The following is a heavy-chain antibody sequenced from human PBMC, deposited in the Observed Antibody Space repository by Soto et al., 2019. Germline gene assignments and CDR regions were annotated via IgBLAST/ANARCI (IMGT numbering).Heavy chain of an antibody. CDR1: GGSISSGGYY. J-gene: IGHJ6*02. CDR3: ARSFGDKTYYDFWSGYFHLPGMDV. Sequence: SETLSLTCTVSGGSISSGGYYWSWIRQHPGKGLEWIGYIYYSGSTYYNPSLKSGVTISVDTSKNQFSLKLSSVTAADTAVYYCARSFGDKTYYDFWSGYFHLPGMDVWGQGTTVTVSS. CDR2: IYYSGST. D-gene: IGHD3-3*01. V-gene: IGHV4-31*03.